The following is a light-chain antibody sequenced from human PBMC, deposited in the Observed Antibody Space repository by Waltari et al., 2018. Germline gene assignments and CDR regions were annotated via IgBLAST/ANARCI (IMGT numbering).Light chain of an antibody. J-gene: IGLJ3*02. CDR1: SGSIASNH. V-gene: IGLV6-57*04. CDR2: EGN. CDR3: QSYDGNNWV. Sequence: NFMLTQPHSVSESPGKTVTISCTRSSGSIASNHVQWYQQRPVSAPTTAIYEGNRRASGVPVRFSGSIDRSSNSAALTISGLKAEDEADYYCQSYDGNNWVFGGGTKLTVL.